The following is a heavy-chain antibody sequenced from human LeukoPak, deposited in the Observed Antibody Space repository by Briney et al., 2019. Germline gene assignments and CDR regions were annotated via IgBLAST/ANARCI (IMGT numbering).Heavy chain of an antibody. CDR3: AKDLEYQLPDAFDI. CDR1: GFTFSSYA. V-gene: IGHV3-23*01. Sequence: PGGSLRLSCAASGFTFSSYAMSWVRQAPGKGLEWVSLISGSGGTIYYADSVKGRFTISRDNSKNTLYLQMNSLRVEDTAVYYCAKDLEYQLPDAFDIWGQGTMVTVSS. CDR2: ISGSGGTI. J-gene: IGHJ3*02. D-gene: IGHD2-2*01.